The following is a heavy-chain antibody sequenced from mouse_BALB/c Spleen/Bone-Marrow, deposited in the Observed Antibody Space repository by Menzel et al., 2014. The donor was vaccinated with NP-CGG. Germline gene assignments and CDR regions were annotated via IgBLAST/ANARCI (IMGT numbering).Heavy chain of an antibody. CDR3: ASYYYGSSYGCAY. CDR1: GFNIKDTY. J-gene: IGHJ3*01. CDR2: IDPANGNT. D-gene: IGHD1-1*01. Sequence: EVKLMESGAELVKPGASVKLSCTASGFNIKDTYMHWVKQRPEQGLEWIGRIDPANGNTKYDPKFQGKATITADTSSNTAYLQLSSLTSEDTAVYYCASYYYGSSYGCAYWGQGTLVHVSA. V-gene: IGHV14-3*02.